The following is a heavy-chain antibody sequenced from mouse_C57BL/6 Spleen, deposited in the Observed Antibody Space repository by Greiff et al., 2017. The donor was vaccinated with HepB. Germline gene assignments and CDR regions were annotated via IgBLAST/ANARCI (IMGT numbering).Heavy chain of an antibody. CDR1: GFTFSSYA. J-gene: IGHJ2*01. D-gene: IGHD4-1*01. CDR3: AREGGTGDYFDY. V-gene: IGHV5-4*01. Sequence: EVQLQEPGGGLVKPGGSLKLSCAASGFTFSSYAMSWVRQTPEKRLEWVATISDGGSYTYYPGNVKGRFTISRDNAKNNLYLQMSHLKSEDTAMYYCAREGGTGDYFDYWGQGTTLTVSS. CDR2: ISDGGSYT.